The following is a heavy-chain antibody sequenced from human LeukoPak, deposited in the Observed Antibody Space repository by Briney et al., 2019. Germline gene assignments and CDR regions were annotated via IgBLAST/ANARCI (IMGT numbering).Heavy chain of an antibody. J-gene: IGHJ4*02. CDR2: TYYRSKWYA. V-gene: IGHV6-1*01. Sequence: SQTLSLTCAISGDSVSSNSAAWNRIRQSPSRGLEWLGRTYYRSKWYADYAGSVRSRITISPDTSKNQFSLQLNSVTPEDTALYYCARIVGGQVDCWGQGTLVTVSS. CDR1: GDSVSSNSAA. CDR3: ARIVGGQVDC. D-gene: IGHD3-22*01.